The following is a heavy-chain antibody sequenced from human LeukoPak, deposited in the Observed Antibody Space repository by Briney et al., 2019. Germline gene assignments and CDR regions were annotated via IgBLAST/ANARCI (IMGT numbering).Heavy chain of an antibody. V-gene: IGHV3-53*01. Sequence: GGSLRLSCAAPGFTVSSNYMSWVRQAPGKGLEWVSVIYSGGSRYYADSVKGRFSLSRDNSRNALYLQMNSLSADDTAVYYCARSAPLGTHQYYFDYWGQGTLVTVSS. CDR3: ARSAPLGTHQYYFDY. D-gene: IGHD3-16*01. CDR2: IYSGGSR. CDR1: GFTVSSNY. J-gene: IGHJ4*02.